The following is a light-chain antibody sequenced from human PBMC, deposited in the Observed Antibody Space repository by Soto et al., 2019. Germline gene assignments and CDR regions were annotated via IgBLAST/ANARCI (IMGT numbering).Light chain of an antibody. CDR3: QKCNSAPPTWT. J-gene: IGKJ1*01. V-gene: IGKV1-27*01. Sequence: DIHLTQSPSFLSASVGDRVTITCRPSQGISNYLAWYQQKPGKVPKLLIYAASTLQSGVPSRFSGSGSGTDFTLTISSLQPEDVATYYCQKCNSAPPTWTFGQGTKVDIK. CDR2: AAS. CDR1: QGISNY.